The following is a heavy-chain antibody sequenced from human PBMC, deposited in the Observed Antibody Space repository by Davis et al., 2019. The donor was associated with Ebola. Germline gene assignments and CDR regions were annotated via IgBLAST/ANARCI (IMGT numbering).Heavy chain of an antibody. J-gene: IGHJ6*02. D-gene: IGHD1-14*01. CDR2: IVPILNSG. Sequence: SVKVSCKGSGDTFGSYGINWVRQAPGRGLEWMGRIVPILNSGNSGQRINDRATITADKSTNTAYLELTSLRFDDTAVYYCSRNQPGSGMDVWGQGTTVVVSS. V-gene: IGHV1-69*04. CDR3: SRNQPGSGMDV. CDR1: GDTFGSYG.